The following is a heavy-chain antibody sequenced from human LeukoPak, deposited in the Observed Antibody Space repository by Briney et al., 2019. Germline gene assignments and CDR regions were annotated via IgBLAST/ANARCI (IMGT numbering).Heavy chain of an antibody. V-gene: IGHV3-53*01. Sequence: GGSLRLSCAASGFTVSSNYMSWVRQAPGKGLEWVSVIYSGGSKYYADSVKGRFTISRDNSKNTLYLQMNSLRAEDTAVYYCACNLLSSRIVVATAGAFDIWGQGTMVTVSS. CDR2: IYSGGSK. D-gene: IGHD3-22*01. CDR1: GFTVSSNY. CDR3: ACNLLSSRIVVATAGAFDI. J-gene: IGHJ3*02.